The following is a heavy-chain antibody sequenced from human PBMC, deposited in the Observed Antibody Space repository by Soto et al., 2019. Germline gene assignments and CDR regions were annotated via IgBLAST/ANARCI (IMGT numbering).Heavy chain of an antibody. D-gene: IGHD1-26*01. CDR1: GVTFSSYS. CDR2: IIPIFGTA. CDR3: ARDGGRHSGGIDY. Sequence: QVQLVQSGAEVKKPGSSLKVSCKASGVTFSSYSINWVRQAPGQGLEWMGEIIPIFGTANYAQKFQCRVTITADESTRTAYMELSSMRSEDTAVYYCARDGGRHSGGIDYWGQGNLVNVSS. V-gene: IGHV1-69*01. J-gene: IGHJ4*02.